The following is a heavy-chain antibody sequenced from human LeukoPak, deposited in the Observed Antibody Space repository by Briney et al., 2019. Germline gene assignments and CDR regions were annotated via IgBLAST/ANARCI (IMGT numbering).Heavy chain of an antibody. Sequence: SETLSLTCAVYGGSFSGYYWSWIRQPPGKGLEWIGEINHSGSTNYNPSLKSRVTISVDTSKNQFSLKLSSVTAADTAVYYCARGADCSGGSCHRYFDYWGQGTLVTVSS. D-gene: IGHD2-15*01. CDR3: ARGADCSGGSCHRYFDY. CDR1: GGSFSGYY. V-gene: IGHV4-34*01. J-gene: IGHJ4*02. CDR2: INHSGST.